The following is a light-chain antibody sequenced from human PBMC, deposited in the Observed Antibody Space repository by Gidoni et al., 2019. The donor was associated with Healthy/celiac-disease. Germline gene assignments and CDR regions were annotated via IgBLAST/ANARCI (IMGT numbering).Light chain of an antibody. CDR2: KAS. Sequence: DIQMTQSPSTLSASVGDRVTITCRASQSISSWLAWYQQKPGKAPKLLIQKASTLESGVPSRFSGSGSGTEFTLTISSLQPDDFATYYCQQYNSYPYTFXXXTKLEIK. V-gene: IGKV1-5*03. CDR3: QQYNSYPYT. CDR1: QSISSW. J-gene: IGKJ2*01.